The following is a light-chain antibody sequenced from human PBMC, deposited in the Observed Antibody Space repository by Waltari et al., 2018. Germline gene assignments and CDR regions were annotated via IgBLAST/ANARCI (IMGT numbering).Light chain of an antibody. CDR2: ETS. Sequence: QSALTQPASVSGSPGQSITISCAGTSSDIGGYNYVSWYQQHPDEAPKLIIYETSKRPSGVSKRFSASKSGDTASLTISGLQAEDESDYYCTSYTSDNLYVFGSGTKVTVL. V-gene: IGLV2-14*01. J-gene: IGLJ1*01. CDR3: TSYTSDNLYV. CDR1: SSDIGGYNY.